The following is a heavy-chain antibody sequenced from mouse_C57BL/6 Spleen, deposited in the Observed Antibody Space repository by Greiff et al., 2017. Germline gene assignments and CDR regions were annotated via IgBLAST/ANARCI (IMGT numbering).Heavy chain of an antibody. J-gene: IGHJ2*01. CDR1: GYTFTSYT. CDR2: INPSSGYT. V-gene: IGHV1-4*01. D-gene: IGHD1-1*01. CDR3: ARWILRSYYFDY. Sequence: VQLQQSGAELARPGASVKMSCKASGYTFTSYTMHWVKQRPGQGLEWIGYINPSSGYTKYNQKFKDKATLTADKSSSTAYMQLSSLTSEGSAVYYCARWILRSYYFDYWGQGTTLTVSS.